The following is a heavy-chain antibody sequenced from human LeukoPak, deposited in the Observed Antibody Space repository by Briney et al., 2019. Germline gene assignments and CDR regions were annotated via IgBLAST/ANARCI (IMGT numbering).Heavy chain of an antibody. CDR1: GYTFTTYG. V-gene: IGHV1-18*01. J-gene: IGHJ4*02. D-gene: IGHD5-12*01. CDR3: ARGDSGYDFAPFDY. Sequence: PSVNVSCKPSGYTFTTYGITWVRQAPGQGLEAMGWISTYNVNTNYAQKLQGRVTMTPDTSPTTDYMELRSLRSDDTAVYYCARGDSGYDFAPFDYWGQGTLVIVSS. CDR2: ISTYNVNT.